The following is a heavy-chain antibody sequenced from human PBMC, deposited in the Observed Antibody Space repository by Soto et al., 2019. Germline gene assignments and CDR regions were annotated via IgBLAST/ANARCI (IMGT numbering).Heavy chain of an antibody. CDR1: EFIFSNYA. CDR2: ISPSGATI. J-gene: IGHJ4*02. CDR3: TRVRPGAQHYFDY. D-gene: IGHD6-6*01. V-gene: IGHV3-48*01. Sequence: GGSLRLSCAASEFIFSNYAMNWLRQAPGKGLEWISYISPSGATIYYVDSVRGRFTISRDNAKNSRSLQMNSLRAEDTAVYYCTRVRPGAQHYFDYWGQGNRVTVSS.